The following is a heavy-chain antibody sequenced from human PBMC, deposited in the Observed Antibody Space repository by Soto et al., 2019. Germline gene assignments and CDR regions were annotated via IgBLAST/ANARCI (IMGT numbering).Heavy chain of an antibody. Sequence: PGGSLRLSCVASGFTFSRHGLSWVRQAPGKGLEWVSTINPSGDSTFYADSVKGRFTISRDNSENTVYLQMNSLSVGDTAVYLCAKVDVSTAGSFDYWGQGALVTVSS. CDR2: INPSGDST. D-gene: IGHD6-13*01. V-gene: IGHV3-23*01. J-gene: IGHJ4*02. CDR3: AKVDVSTAGSFDY. CDR1: GFTFSRHG.